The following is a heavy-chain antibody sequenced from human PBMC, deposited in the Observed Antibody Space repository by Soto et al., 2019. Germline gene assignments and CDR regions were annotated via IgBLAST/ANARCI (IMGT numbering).Heavy chain of an antibody. CDR2: VSAGGDMT. J-gene: IGHJ6*02. CDR3: ARGDRGGSGSPASYYYSGLDV. V-gene: IGHV3-23*01. D-gene: IGHD3-10*01. Sequence: DVQLLESGGDLVPPGGSLRLSCAASGVTFSSYAMSWVRQAPGKGLEWVSSVSAGGDMTYYSDSVKGRFTISRDNSNNALFLQMNSLRAEDTALYYCARGDRGGSGSPASYYYSGLDVWGQGTTVTVSS. CDR1: GVTFSSYA.